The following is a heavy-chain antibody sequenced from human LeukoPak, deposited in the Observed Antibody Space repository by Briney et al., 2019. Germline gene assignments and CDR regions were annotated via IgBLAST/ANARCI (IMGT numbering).Heavy chain of an antibody. J-gene: IGHJ4*02. CDR2: IPYHGNNK. CDR3: VREDYGEYYFDY. D-gene: IGHD4-17*01. Sequence: GGSLRLSCAASGFIFSDFAMHWVRQAPGKGLEWVAVIPYHGNNKYYADSVKGRFAISRDNARNTLYLQMNSLRPEDAAVYSCVREDYGEYYFDYWGQGTPVTVSS. CDR1: GFIFSDFA. V-gene: IGHV3-30*09.